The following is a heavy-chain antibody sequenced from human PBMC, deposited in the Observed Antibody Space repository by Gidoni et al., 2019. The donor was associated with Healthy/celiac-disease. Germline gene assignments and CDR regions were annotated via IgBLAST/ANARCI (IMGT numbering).Heavy chain of an antibody. CDR2: IYPGDSDT. Sequence: EVQLVQSGAEEKKPGESLKMSCKGSGYSFTSYWSGWVRQMPGKGLEGMGIIYPGDSDTSYSPSFQGQVTISADKSISTAYLQWSSLKSSDTAMYYCARGVCGGFLEWLLFDYRCQGTLVTVSS. D-gene: IGHD3-3*01. CDR3: ARGVCGGFLEWLLFDY. V-gene: IGHV5-51*01. J-gene: IGHJ4*02. CDR1: GYSFTSYW.